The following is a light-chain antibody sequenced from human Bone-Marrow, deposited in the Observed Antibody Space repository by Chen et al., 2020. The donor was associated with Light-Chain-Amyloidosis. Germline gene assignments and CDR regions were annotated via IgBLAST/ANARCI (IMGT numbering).Light chain of an antibody. Sequence: DIQMTQSPSSLSASVGDRVTITCRASQSISSYLNWYQQKPGKAPKLLIYAASSLQSGVPSRFSGSGSGTDFTLTSSSLQPEDFATYDCQQSYRTPRTFGQGTKVEIK. CDR2: AAS. V-gene: IGKV1-39*01. CDR3: QQSYRTPRT. J-gene: IGKJ1*01. CDR1: QSISSY.